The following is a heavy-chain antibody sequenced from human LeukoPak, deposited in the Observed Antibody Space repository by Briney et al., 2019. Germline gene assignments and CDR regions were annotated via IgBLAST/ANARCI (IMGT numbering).Heavy chain of an antibody. Sequence: SETLSLTCTVSGRSISSSSYYWGWIRQPPGKGLEWIGSIYYSGSTYYNPSLKSRVTISVDTSKNQFSLKLSSVTAADTAVYYCARGGFSIVATIGTRFDPWGQGTLVTVSS. CDR1: GRSISSSSYY. D-gene: IGHD5-12*01. J-gene: IGHJ5*02. CDR2: IYYSGST. V-gene: IGHV4-39*07. CDR3: ARGGFSIVATIGTRFDP.